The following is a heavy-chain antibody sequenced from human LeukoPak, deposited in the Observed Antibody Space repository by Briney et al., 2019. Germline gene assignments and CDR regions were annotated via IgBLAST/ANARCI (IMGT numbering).Heavy chain of an antibody. CDR2: VYYSART. CDR1: AGHISSYY. J-gene: IGHJ4*02. D-gene: IGHD3-10*01. CDR3: ARVGGSGSFAFDY. V-gene: IGHV4-59*12. Sequence: SETLSLTCTVSAGHISSYYWSWIRQPPGKGLEWIGYVYYSARTDYNPSLKSRVSISVDKLKSQFSLKLSSVTAADTAMYYCARVGGSGSFAFDYWGQGTLVTVSS.